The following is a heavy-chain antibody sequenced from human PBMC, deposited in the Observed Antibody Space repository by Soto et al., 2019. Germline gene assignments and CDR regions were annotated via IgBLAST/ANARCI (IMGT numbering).Heavy chain of an antibody. CDR1: GGTFSSYA. CDR3: ARAGPDWLYPHWFYP. V-gene: IGHV1-69*01. Sequence: QVQLVQSGAEVKKPGSSVKVSCKASGGTFSSYAISWVRQAPGQGLEWMGGIIPIFGTANYAQKFQGRVTITADQSTSTADRERSSLRADDTSVYYSARAGPDWLYPHWFYPWGQGTLVTVSS. CDR2: IIPIFGTA. J-gene: IGHJ5*02. D-gene: IGHD3-9*01.